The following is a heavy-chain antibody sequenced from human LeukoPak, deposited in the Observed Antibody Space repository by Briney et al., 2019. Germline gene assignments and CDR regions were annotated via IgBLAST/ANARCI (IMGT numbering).Heavy chain of an antibody. CDR1: GFTFSSYA. V-gene: IGHV3-74*01. CDR3: ARRPYGSGSSFDY. Sequence: GGSLRLSCAASGFTFSSYAMHWARQAPGKGLVWVSRINTDGSTTSYADSVKGRFTISRDNAKNTLYLQMNSLRAEDTAVYYCARRPYGSGSSFDYWGQGTLVTVSS. J-gene: IGHJ4*02. CDR2: INTDGSTT. D-gene: IGHD3-10*01.